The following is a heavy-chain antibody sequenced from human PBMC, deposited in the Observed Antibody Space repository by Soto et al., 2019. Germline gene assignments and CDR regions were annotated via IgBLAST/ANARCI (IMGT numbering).Heavy chain of an antibody. V-gene: IGHV3-11*06. J-gene: IGHJ4*02. D-gene: IGHD2-2*01. CDR1: GFTFSDYY. CDR3: ARSLSVRPPPDY. Sequence: GGSLRLSCAAYGFTFSDYYMSWIRQAPGKGLEWVSYISSSSSYTNYADSVKGRFTISRDNAKNSLYLQMNSLRAEDTAVYYCARSLSVRPPPDYWGQGTLVTVSS. CDR2: ISSSSSYT.